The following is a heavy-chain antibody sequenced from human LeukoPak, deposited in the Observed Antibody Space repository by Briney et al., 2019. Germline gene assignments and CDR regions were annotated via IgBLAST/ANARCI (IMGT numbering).Heavy chain of an antibody. CDR3: ARGESIAAAGAFDL. D-gene: IGHD6-13*01. Sequence: GGSLRLSCAASGFAVSSSYMSWVRQASGKGLEWVSVIYAGGSIHYADSVKGRFTISRDNSQNTLDLRLNSLRVDDTAIYYCARGESIAAAGAFDLWGQGTLVTVSS. J-gene: IGHJ4*02. CDR2: IYAGGSI. V-gene: IGHV3-53*01. CDR1: GFAVSSSY.